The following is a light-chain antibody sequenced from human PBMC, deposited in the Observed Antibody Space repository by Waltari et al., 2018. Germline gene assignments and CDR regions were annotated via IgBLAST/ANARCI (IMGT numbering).Light chain of an antibody. CDR1: RSDIGTYNY. V-gene: IGLV2-8*01. J-gene: IGLJ2*01. CDR2: EVS. Sequence: QSALTQPPSASGSPGQSVTISCPGTRSDIGTYNYVSWYQQHPGKAPNGMIYEVSKRPSGVPDRFSGSKSGNSASLTVSGLQAEDEADYYCNSYAGSTTWVFGGGTKLTVL. CDR3: NSYAGSTTWV.